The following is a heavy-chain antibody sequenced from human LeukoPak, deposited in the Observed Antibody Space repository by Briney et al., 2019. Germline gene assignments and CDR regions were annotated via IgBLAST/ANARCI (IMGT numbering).Heavy chain of an antibody. CDR2: ITSDGSST. CDR3: VSLGYCSTSSCQP. CDR1: GFTFXNYX. J-gene: IGHJ4*02. V-gene: IGHV3-74*01. Sequence: SGFTFXNYXXHXVRQAPGKGLVWVSRITSDGSSTHYADSVKGRFTISRDNAKNTLYLQMNSLTAEDTAVYYCVSLGYCSTSSCQPWGQGTLVTVSS. D-gene: IGHD2-2*01.